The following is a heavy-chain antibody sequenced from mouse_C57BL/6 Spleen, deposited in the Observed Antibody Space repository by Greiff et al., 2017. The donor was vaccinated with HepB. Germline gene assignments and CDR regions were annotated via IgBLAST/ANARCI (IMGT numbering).Heavy chain of an antibody. Sequence: VQLQQSGAELVKPGASVKISCKASGYAFSSYWMNWVKQRPGKGLEWIGQIYPGDGDTNYNGKFKGKATLTADKSSSTAYMQLSSLTSEDSAVYFWARSTTVRNAMDYWGQGTSVTVSS. V-gene: IGHV1-80*01. CDR1: GYAFSSYW. CDR3: ARSTTVRNAMDY. J-gene: IGHJ4*01. D-gene: IGHD1-1*01. CDR2: IYPGDGDT.